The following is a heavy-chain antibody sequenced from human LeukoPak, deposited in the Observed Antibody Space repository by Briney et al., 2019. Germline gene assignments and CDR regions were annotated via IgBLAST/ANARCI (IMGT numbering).Heavy chain of an antibody. CDR3: AKDFHGGSPDY. CDR2: ISYDGSNK. Sequence: GGSLRLSCAASGFTFSSYGMHWVRQAPGKGLEWVAVISYDGSNKYYADSVKGRFTNSRDNSKNTLYLQMNSLRAEDTAVYYCAKDFHGGSPDYWGQGTLVTVSS. CDR1: GFTFSSYG. V-gene: IGHV3-30*18. J-gene: IGHJ4*02. D-gene: IGHD1-26*01.